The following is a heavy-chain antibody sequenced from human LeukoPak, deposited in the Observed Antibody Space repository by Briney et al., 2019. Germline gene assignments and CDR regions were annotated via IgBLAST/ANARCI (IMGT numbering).Heavy chain of an antibody. J-gene: IGHJ4*02. CDR1: GFTFSGGW. CDR3: ARGSGSYYGQYYFDS. D-gene: IGHD1-26*01. Sequence: PGGSRRLSCAASGFTFSGGWMSWFGKAQGKGLEWVANIKQDGSEKSYVDSVKGRFTISRDNAKNSLYLQVSSLRVEDTAVYYCARGSGSYYGQYYFDSWGQGTLVTVSS. V-gene: IGHV3-7*01. CDR2: IKQDGSEK.